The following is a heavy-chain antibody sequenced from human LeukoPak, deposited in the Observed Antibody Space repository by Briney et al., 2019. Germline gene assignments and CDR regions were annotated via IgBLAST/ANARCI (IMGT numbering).Heavy chain of an antibody. CDR1: GFTFSNYY. V-gene: IGHV3-21*01. CDR3: ARDVYYYDSSGFDP. D-gene: IGHD3-22*01. Sequence: GGSLRLSCAASGFTFSNYYMNWVRQAPGKGLEWVSSISGSSSYIYYADSVKGRFTISRDNAKNSLYLQMNSLRAEDTAVYYCARDVYYYDSSGFDPRGQGTLVAVSS. J-gene: IGHJ5*02. CDR2: ISGSSSYI.